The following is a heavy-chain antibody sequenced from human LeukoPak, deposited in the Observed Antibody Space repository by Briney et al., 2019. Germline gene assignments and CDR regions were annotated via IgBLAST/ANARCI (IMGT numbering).Heavy chain of an antibody. CDR2: IYYSGST. D-gene: IGHD3-10*01. CDR3: GYCYGSGSYYNKAY. CDR1: GGSFSGYY. J-gene: IGHJ4*02. Sequence: SETLSLTCAVYGGSFSGYYWSWIRQPPGKGLEWIGSIYYSGSTYYNPSLKSRVTISVDTSKNQFSLKLSSVTAADTAVYYCGYCYGSGSYYNKAYWGQGTLVTVSS. V-gene: IGHV4-34*01.